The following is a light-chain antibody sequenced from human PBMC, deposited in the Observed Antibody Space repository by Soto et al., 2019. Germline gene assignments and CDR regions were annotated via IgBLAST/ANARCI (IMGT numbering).Light chain of an antibody. J-gene: IGKJ3*01. CDR1: QGIRNF. Sequence: DIQMTQSPTSLSASVGDRVTITGRASQGIRNFVAWYQQKPGKAPKLLIYAASTLQSGVPSRFSGSGSGTDFTLTINSLQPEDVATYSCQKYCSVPVFGPGTKVEIK. V-gene: IGKV1-27*01. CDR3: QKYCSVPV. CDR2: AAS.